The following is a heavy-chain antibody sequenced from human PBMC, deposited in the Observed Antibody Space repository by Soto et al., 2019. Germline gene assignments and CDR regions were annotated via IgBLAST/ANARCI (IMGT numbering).Heavy chain of an antibody. CDR2: IYYSGST. J-gene: IGHJ6*03. Sequence: SETLSLTCTVSGGSISSGGYYWSWIRQHPGKGLEWIGYIYYSGSTYYNPSLKSRVTISVDTSKNQFSLKLSSVTAADTAVYYCARRLGYCSGGSCYPWVRSYYYYYYMDVWGKGTTVTVSS. V-gene: IGHV4-31*03. CDR1: GGSISSGGYY. D-gene: IGHD2-15*01. CDR3: ARRLGYCSGGSCYPWVRSYYYYYYMDV.